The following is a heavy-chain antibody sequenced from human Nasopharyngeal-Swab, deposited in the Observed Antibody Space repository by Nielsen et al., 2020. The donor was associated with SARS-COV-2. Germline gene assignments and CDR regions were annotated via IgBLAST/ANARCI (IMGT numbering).Heavy chain of an antibody. V-gene: IGHV4-39*01. Sequence: SETLSLTCTVSGASISSSNYYWVWIRQPPGKGLEWIGTIYYSGNTYFNPSLKSRVTMSVDTSKHQFSLNLSSVTAADTALYYCARHSSGWSFDYWDHGTLVTVSS. J-gene: IGHJ4*01. CDR1: GASISSSNYY. CDR3: ARHSSGWSFDY. D-gene: IGHD6-19*01. CDR2: IYYSGNT.